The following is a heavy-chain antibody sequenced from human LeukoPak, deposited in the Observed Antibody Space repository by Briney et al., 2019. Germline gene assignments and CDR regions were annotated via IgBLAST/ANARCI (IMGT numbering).Heavy chain of an antibody. CDR2: IGPHSTFT. J-gene: IGHJ4*02. CDR1: GFTFTEHY. Sequence: ASMKVSCKSSGFTFTEHYIHWVRQGPGQGLEWMGYIGPHSTFTSSPQEFQGRVTMTRDASMSTAYMELTRLTSDDTAVYYRVREGEGPLSKDFDCWGQGTLVTVSS. D-gene: IGHD2/OR15-2a*01. V-gene: IGHV1-2*02. CDR3: VREGEGPLSKDFDC.